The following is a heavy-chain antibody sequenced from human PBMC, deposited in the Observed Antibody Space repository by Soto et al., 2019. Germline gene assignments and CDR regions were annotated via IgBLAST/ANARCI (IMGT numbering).Heavy chain of an antibody. J-gene: IGHJ4*02. CDR1: SVSISSDNW. Sequence: SETLSLTCAVSSVSISSDNWWSWVRQPPGKGLEWIWEIFHSGSTNYNPSLRSRVTISVDKSKNQLSLKLNSVTAADTAVYFCARAPRRYYSLDCWGLGTLATVSS. CDR2: IFHSGST. D-gene: IGHD4-4*01. CDR3: ARAPRRYYSLDC. V-gene: IGHV4-4*02.